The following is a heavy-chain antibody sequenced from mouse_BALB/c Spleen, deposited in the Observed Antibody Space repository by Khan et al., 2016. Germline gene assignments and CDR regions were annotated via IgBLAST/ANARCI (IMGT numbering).Heavy chain of an antibody. Sequence: VQLKESGPELMKPGASVNISCKASGYSFTSYYIHWVRQSHGKSLEWIGYIDPFNGGTDYNQKFKGKATLTVDKSSSTAYLHLSSLTSEDSAVYCGARGAFGYWGQGTLVTVSA. CDR3: ARGAFGY. CDR2: IDPFNGGT. V-gene: IGHV1S135*01. J-gene: IGHJ3*01. CDR1: GYSFTSYY.